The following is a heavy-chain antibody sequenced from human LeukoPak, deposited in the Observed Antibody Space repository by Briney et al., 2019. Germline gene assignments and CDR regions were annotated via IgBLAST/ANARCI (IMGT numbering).Heavy chain of an antibody. D-gene: IGHD3-10*01. V-gene: IGHV4-34*01. CDR2: INHSGST. J-gene: IGHJ5*02. CDR3: ARTKGRRGNWFDP. Sequence: SETLSLTCTVSGGSISSYYWSWIRQPPGKGLEWIGEINHSGSTNYNPSLKSRVTISVDTSKNQFSLKLSSVTAADTAVYYCARTKGRRGNWFDPWGQGTLVTVSS. CDR1: GGSISSYY.